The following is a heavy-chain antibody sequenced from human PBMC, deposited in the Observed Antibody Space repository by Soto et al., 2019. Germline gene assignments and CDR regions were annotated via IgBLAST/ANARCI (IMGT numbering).Heavy chain of an antibody. V-gene: IGHV4-34*01. CDR2: INHSGST. CDR1: GGSFSGYY. Sequence: SETLSLTCAVYGGSFSGYYWNWIRQPPGKGLEWIGEINHSGSTNYNPSLKSRVTISVDTSKNQFSLKLSSVTAADTAVYYCARGSPDYYYSMDVWGKGTTGTVSS. J-gene: IGHJ6*03. CDR3: ARGSPDYYYSMDV.